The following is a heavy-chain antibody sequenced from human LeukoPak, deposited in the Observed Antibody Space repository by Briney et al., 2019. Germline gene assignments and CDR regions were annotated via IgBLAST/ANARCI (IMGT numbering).Heavy chain of an antibody. CDR2: INPNSGGT. CDR3: AGRIAARPRGGDYYYYYMDV. D-gene: IGHD6-6*01. V-gene: IGHV1-2*02. Sequence: ASVKVSCKASGYTFTGYYSYWVRQAPGQGLEWMGWINPNSGGTNFAQKFQGRVTMTRDTSISTAYMELSRLRSDDTAVYYCAGRIAARPRGGDYYYYYMDVWGKGTTVTVSS. J-gene: IGHJ6*03. CDR1: GYTFTGYY.